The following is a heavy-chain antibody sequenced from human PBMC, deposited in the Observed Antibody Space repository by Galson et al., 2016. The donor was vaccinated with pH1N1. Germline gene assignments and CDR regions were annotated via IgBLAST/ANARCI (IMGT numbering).Heavy chain of an antibody. J-gene: IGHJ4*02. Sequence: PALVKPTQTLTLTCTFSGFSLSTSGMCVSWIRQPPGKALEWLALIDWDDDQYYSTSLKTRLTISKDTSQNQVVLTMTNMDPVDTATYYCARLDYGDYSGYFEYWGQGTLVTVSS. CDR2: IDWDDDQ. D-gene: IGHD4-17*01. CDR3: ARLDYGDYSGYFEY. CDR1: GFSLSTSGMC. V-gene: IGHV2-70*01.